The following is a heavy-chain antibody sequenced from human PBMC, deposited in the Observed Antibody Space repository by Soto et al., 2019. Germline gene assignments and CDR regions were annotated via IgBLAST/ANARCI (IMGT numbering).Heavy chain of an antibody. CDR3: ASLRYFDWYPAPGWFDP. CDR2: IYYSGST. CDR1: GGSISSGDYY. V-gene: IGHV4-30-4*01. J-gene: IGHJ5*02. Sequence: SETLSLTCTVSGGSISSGDYYWSWIRQPPGKGLEWIGYIYYSGSTYYNPSLKSRVTISVDTSKNQFSLKLSSVTAADTAVYYCASLRYFDWYPAPGWFDPWGQGTLVTVSS. D-gene: IGHD3-9*01.